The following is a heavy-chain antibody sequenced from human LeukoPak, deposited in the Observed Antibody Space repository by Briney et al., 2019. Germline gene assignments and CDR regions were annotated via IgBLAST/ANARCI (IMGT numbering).Heavy chain of an antibody. J-gene: IGHJ4*02. Sequence: GGSLRLSCAASGFTFSSYDMRWVRQAPGKGLEWVSAISGSGGRTYYADSVKGRFTISRDNSKNTLYLQMNSLRAEDTAVYYCAKDRSRADYWGQGTLVTVPS. V-gene: IGHV3-23*01. CDR3: AKDRSRADY. CDR1: GFTFSSYD. D-gene: IGHD1-26*01. CDR2: ISGSGGRT.